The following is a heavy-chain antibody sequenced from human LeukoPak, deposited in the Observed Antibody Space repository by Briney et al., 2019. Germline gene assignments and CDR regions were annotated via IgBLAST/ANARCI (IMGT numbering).Heavy chain of an antibody. V-gene: IGHV4-59*12. J-gene: IGHJ4*02. CDR1: GDSIRSYY. CDR3: ARDLSPTVWYFDY. Sequence: PSETLSLTCTVSGDSIRSYYWSWIRQPPGKGLEWVGYVYHSGSTNYNPSLKSRVTMSVDTSKNQFSLKLSSVTAADTAVYYCARDLSPTVWYFDYWGQGTLVTVSS. D-gene: IGHD4-17*01. CDR2: VYHSGST.